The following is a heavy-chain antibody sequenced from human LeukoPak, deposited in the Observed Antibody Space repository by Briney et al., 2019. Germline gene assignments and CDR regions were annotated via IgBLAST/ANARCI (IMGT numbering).Heavy chain of an antibody. D-gene: IGHD3-10*01. V-gene: IGHV4-4*07. CDR1: GGSISSYY. J-gene: IGHJ4*02. CDR2: IYTSGST. Sequence: KSSETLSLTCTVSGGSISSYYWSWIRQPAGKGLEWIGRIYTSGSTNYNPSLKSRVTMSVDTSKNQFSLKLSSVTAADTAVYYCARGVLRTMQLTSDYFDYWGQGTLVTVSS. CDR3: ARGVLRTMQLTSDYFDY.